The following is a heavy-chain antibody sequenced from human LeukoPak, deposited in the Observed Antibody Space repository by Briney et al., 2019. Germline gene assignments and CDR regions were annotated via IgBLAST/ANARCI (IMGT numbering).Heavy chain of an antibody. CDR2: INHSGST. D-gene: IGHD6-13*01. V-gene: IGHV4-34*01. J-gene: IGHJ3*02. CDR1: GGSFSGYY. CDR3: HHSGYSSSWYLYPDAFDI. Sequence: SETLSLTCAVYGGSFSGYYWSWIRQPPGKGLEWIGEINHSGSTNYNPSLKSRVTISVDTSKNQFSLKLSSVTAADTAVYYCHHSGYSSSWYLYPDAFDIWGQGTMVTVSS.